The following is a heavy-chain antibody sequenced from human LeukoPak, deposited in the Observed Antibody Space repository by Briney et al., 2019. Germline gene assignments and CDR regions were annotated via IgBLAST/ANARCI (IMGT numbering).Heavy chain of an antibody. Sequence: ASVTVSCKASGYTFTSYGISWVRQAPGQGGEWMGWISAYNGNTNYAQKLQGRVTMTTDTSTSTAYMELRSLRSDDTAVYYCARDRDLYCSGGSCYSYAFDIWGQGTMVTVSS. D-gene: IGHD2-15*01. V-gene: IGHV1-18*01. CDR2: ISAYNGNT. J-gene: IGHJ3*02. CDR3: ARDRDLYCSGGSCYSYAFDI. CDR1: GYTFTSYG.